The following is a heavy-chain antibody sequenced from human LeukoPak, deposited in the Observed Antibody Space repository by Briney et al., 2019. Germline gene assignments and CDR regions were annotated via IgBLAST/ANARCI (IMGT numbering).Heavy chain of an antibody. CDR2: ISSRGSTI. Sequence: PGGSLRLSCAASGSRLSEYYMSWVRQAPGKGLQWVSYISSRGSTIYYADSVKGRFTISRDNAKNSLFLQMNSLRAEDTAVYYCARAPGDSSGYHWGQGTLVTVSS. CDR1: GSRLSEYY. D-gene: IGHD3-9*01. V-gene: IGHV3-11*01. CDR3: ARAPGDSSGYH. J-gene: IGHJ4*02.